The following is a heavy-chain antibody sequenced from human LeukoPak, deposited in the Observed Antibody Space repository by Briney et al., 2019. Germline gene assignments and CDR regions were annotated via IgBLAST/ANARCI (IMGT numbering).Heavy chain of an antibody. CDR2: IYYSGST. Sequence: PSETLSLTCTVSGGSISSSSYYWGWIRQPPGKGLEWIGTIYYSGSTYYNPSLKSRVTISVDTSKNQFSLKLSSVTAADTAVYYCASLVGALDAFDVWGQGTMVTVSS. D-gene: IGHD1-26*01. J-gene: IGHJ3*01. CDR1: GGSISSSSYY. V-gene: IGHV4-39*07. CDR3: ASLVGALDAFDV.